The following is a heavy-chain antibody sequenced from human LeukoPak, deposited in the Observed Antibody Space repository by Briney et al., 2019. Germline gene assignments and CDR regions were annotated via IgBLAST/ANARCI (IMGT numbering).Heavy chain of an antibody. J-gene: IGHJ4*02. V-gene: IGHV4-38-2*01. CDR2: IFRGGST. CDR3: ARYDSRGSGSTQLEY. CDR1: GYSISIAYY. Sequence: PSETLSLTCAVSGYSISIAYYWGWIRQPPGKGLEWIGRIFRGGSTSYNPSLMSRLTMSMDTSKNQFSLQLTSVTAADTAVYYCARYDSRGSGSTQLEYWGQGDLVTISS. D-gene: IGHD3-3*01.